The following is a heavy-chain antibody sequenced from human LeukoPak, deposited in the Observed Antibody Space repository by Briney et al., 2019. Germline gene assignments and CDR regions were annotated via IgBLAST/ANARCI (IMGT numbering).Heavy chain of an antibody. CDR2: IGTAGDT. V-gene: IGHV3-13*01. CDR1: GFTFSSYD. D-gene: IGHD6-19*01. Sequence: GGSLRLSCAASGFTFSSYDMHWVRQATGKGLEWVSAIGTAGDTYYPGSVKGRFTISRDNSKNTLYLQMNSLRAEDTAVYYCARVRAVAGTPIDYWGQGTLVTVSS. CDR3: ARVRAVAGTPIDY. J-gene: IGHJ4*02.